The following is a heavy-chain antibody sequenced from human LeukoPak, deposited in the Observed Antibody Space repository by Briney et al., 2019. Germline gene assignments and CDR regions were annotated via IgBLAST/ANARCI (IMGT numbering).Heavy chain of an antibody. J-gene: IGHJ4*02. CDR3: AKDLSGYGSSWSYFDY. Sequence: GGSLRLSCAASGFTDSSKYMSWVRQAPGKGLKWVSVISSGGSTYYADSVKGRFTISRDNSKNTLYLQMSSLSAEDTAVYYCAKDLSGYGSSWSYFDYWGQGTLVTVSS. D-gene: IGHD6-13*01. CDR1: GFTDSSKY. CDR2: ISSGGST. V-gene: IGHV3-53*01.